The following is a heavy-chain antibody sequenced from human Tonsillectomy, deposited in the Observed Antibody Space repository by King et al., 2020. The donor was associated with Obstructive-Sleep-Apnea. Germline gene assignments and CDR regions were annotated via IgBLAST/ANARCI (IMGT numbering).Heavy chain of an antibody. D-gene: IGHD6-19*01. CDR3: ARNVISGWSSHYFDH. J-gene: IGHJ4*02. CDR2: IYYSGST. V-gene: IGHV4-59*01. CDR1: GGSISSYY. Sequence: VQLQESGPGLVKPSETLSLTCTVSGGSISSYYWSWIRQPPGKGLEWIGYIYYSGSTNYNPSLKSRVIISVDTSKNQFSLKLGSVTAADTAVYYCARNVISGWSSHYFDHWGQGTLVTVSS.